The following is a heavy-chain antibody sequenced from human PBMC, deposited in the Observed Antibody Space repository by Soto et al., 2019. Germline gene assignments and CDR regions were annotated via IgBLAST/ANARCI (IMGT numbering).Heavy chain of an antibody. CDR1: GASISTYY. Sequence: SETLSLTCTVSGASISTYYWSWIRQPPGKGLEWIAYIYYSGNTIYNPSVKSRVTISVDTSKNQVSLKLSSVTAADTAVYYCAREGGIAVAPDAFDIWGKGTMVTVSS. CDR2: IYYSGNT. J-gene: IGHJ3*02. D-gene: IGHD6-19*01. CDR3: AREGGIAVAPDAFDI. V-gene: IGHV4-59*01.